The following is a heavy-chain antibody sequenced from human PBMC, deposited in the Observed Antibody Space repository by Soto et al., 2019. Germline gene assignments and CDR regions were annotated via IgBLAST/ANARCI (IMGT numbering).Heavy chain of an antibody. D-gene: IGHD2-2*01. V-gene: IGHV3-30-3*01. Sequence: QVQLVESGGGVVQPGRSLRLSCAASGFTFSSYAMHWVRQAPGKGLEWVAIMSYDGSNEYYADSVKGRFTISRDNSKNTLYLQMNSLRAEDTAVYYCASGGDLYQPLPYPVEYWGQGTLVTVSS. CDR3: ASGGDLYQPLPYPVEY. J-gene: IGHJ4*02. CDR2: MSYDGSNE. CDR1: GFTFSSYA.